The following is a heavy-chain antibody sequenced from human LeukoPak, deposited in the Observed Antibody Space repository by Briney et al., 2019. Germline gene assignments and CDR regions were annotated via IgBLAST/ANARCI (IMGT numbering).Heavy chain of an antibody. Sequence: ASVKVSCKASGYSFSGSAMNWVRQAPGQGLEWMGWINPNSGDTNYAQKFQGRVIMTWDTSISTAYMELSRLKSDDTAVFYCARVAIMVRGVNLFHQWGQGTLVTVSS. D-gene: IGHD3-10*01. CDR2: INPNSGDT. J-gene: IGHJ1*01. V-gene: IGHV1-2*02. CDR3: ARVAIMVRGVNLFHQ. CDR1: GYSFSGSA.